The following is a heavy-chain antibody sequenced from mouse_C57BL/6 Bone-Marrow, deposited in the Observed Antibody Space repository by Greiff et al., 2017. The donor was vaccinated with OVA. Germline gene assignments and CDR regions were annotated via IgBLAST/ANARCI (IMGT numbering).Heavy chain of an antibody. V-gene: IGHV1-61*01. CDR2: IYPSDSET. J-gene: IGHJ2*01. CDR1: GYTFTSYW. CDR3: ARTSLSFDY. Sequence: VQLQQPGAELVRPGSSVKLSCKASGYTFTSYWMDWVKQRPGQGLEWIGNIYPSDSETHYNQKFKDKATLTVDKSSSTAYMQISSLTSEDSAVYYCARTSLSFDYWGQGTTLTVSS.